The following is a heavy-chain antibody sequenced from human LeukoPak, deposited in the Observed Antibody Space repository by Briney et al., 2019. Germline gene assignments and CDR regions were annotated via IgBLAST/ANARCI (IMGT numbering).Heavy chain of an antibody. V-gene: IGHV3-74*03. J-gene: IGHJ4*02. CDR1: GFTFSSYW. Sequence: GGSLRLSCAASGFTFSSYWMHWVRQAPGKGLVWVSRINSNGSSITYADSVKGRFTISRDNAKNTLYLQMNSLRVEDTAVYYCAREGRVSGYDFDCWGQGTLVTVSS. CDR2: INSNGSSI. D-gene: IGHD5-12*01. CDR3: AREGRVSGYDFDC.